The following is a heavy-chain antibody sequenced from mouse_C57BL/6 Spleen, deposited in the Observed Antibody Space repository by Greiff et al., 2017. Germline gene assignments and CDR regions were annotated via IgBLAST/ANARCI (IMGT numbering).Heavy chain of an antibody. J-gene: IGHJ1*03. D-gene: IGHD1-1*01. V-gene: IGHV1-80*01. CDR1: GYAFSSYW. CDR3: ARWDYGSSWYFDV. Sequence: VKLQESGAELVKPGASVKISCKASGYAFSSYWMNWVKQRPGKGLEWIGQIYPGDGDTNYNGKFKGKATLTADKSSSTAYMQLSSLTSEDSAVYFCARWDYGSSWYFDVWGTGTTVTVSS. CDR2: IYPGDGDT.